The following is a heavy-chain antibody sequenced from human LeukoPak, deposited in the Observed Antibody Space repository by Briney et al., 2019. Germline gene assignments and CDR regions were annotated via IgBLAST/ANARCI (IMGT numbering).Heavy chain of an antibody. Sequence: GGSLRLSCVVSGFTFRNYYMTWIRQAPGKGLEWVSYISASGETTYYGDSVRGRFTISRDNAKNSLYQDMNTLKAEDTAVYYCARDPSWEILSYFDYWGQGTLVTVSS. J-gene: IGHJ4*02. V-gene: IGHV3-11*04. CDR1: GFTFRNYY. D-gene: IGHD1-26*01. CDR2: ISASGETT. CDR3: ARDPSWEILSYFDY.